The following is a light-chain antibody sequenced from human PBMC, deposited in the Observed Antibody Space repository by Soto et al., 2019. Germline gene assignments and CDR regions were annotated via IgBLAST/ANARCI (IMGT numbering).Light chain of an antibody. CDR1: QSVSSY. V-gene: IGKV3-11*01. J-gene: IGKJ5*01. CDR2: DAS. CDR3: QQRSNWPLT. Sequence: ETVSTQSSSTLSLYPGERATLSCRASQSVSSYLAWYQQKPGQAPRLLIYDASNRATGIPARFSGSGSGTDFTLTISSLEPEDFAVYYCQQRSNWPLTFGQGTRLEIK.